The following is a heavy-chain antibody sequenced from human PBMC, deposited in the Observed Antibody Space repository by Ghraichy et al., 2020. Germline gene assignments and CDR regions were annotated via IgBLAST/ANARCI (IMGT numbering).Heavy chain of an antibody. CDR3: ARGRRDGYTFRGMDV. CDR2: VYSGGST. D-gene: IGHD5-24*01. V-gene: IGHV3-53*01. CDR1: GFTVSDNY. J-gene: IGHJ6*02. Sequence: GGPLRLSCAASGFTVSDNYMSWVRQAPGKGLEWVSIVYSGGSTYYADSVKGRFTISRDNSKNTLYLQMNSLRAEDTAVYYCARGRRDGYTFRGMDVWGQGTTVTVSS.